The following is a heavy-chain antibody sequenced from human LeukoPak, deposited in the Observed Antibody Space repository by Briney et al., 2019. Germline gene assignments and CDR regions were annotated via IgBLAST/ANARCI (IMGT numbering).Heavy chain of an antibody. CDR3: ARDPELINLTAVVRGGLYFDY. Sequence: ASVKVSCKASGYTFTGYYMHWVRQAPGQGLEWMGWINPNSGGTNYAQKFQGRVTMTRDTSISTAYMELSRLRSDDTAVYYCARDPELINLTAVVRGGLYFDYWGQGTLVTVSS. CDR2: INPNSGGT. V-gene: IGHV1-2*02. CDR1: GYTFTGYY. J-gene: IGHJ4*02. D-gene: IGHD3-10*01.